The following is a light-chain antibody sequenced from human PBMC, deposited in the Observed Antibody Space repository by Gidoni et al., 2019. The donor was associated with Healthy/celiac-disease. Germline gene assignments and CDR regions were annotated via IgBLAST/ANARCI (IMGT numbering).Light chain of an antibody. CDR2: DAS. V-gene: IGKV1-33*01. J-gene: IGKJ4*01. CDR3: QQYDNLPLT. CDR1: HDISNY. Sequence: DIQMTQSPSSLSAAVGDRVAITCQASHDISNYLNWYQQKPGKAPKRLIYDASTLDTGVPSRFSGSGSGTEFTFTISSLQPEDIATYYCQQYDNLPLTFGGGTKVEIK.